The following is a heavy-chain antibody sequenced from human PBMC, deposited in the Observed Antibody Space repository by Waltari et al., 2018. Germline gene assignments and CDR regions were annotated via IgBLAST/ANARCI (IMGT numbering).Heavy chain of an antibody. CDR1: GFTFSSYG. V-gene: IGHV3-33*01. J-gene: IGHJ6*02. CDR3: ARDYESSGWFEPYYYYYGMDV. CDR2: IWYDGSNK. Sequence: QVQLVESGGGVVQPGRSLRLSCAASGFTFSSYGMHWVRQAPGKGLEWVAVIWYDGSNKYYEDSVKGRFTISRDNSKNTLYLQMNSLRAEDTAVYYCARDYESSGWFEPYYYYYGMDVWGQGTTVTVSS. D-gene: IGHD6-19*01.